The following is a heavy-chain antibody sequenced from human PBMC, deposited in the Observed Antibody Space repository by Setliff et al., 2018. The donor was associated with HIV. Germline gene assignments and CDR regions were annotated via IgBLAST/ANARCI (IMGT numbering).Heavy chain of an antibody. D-gene: IGHD6-13*01. V-gene: IGHV4-39*01. CDR2: IYYSGST. Sequence: SETLSLTCTVSGDSISSSGPGYYWGWIRQPPGKGLEWIGNIYYSGSTYYNPSLKSRVTISVDTSKNQFSLKLSSVTAADTAVYYCASPASDSSTVNGADYWGQ. CDR3: ASPASDSSTVNGADY. J-gene: IGHJ4*02. CDR1: GDSISSSGPGYY.